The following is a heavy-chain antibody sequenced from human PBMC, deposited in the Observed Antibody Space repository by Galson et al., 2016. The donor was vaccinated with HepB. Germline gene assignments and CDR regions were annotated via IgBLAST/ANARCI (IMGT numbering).Heavy chain of an antibody. J-gene: IGHJ4*02. CDR3: VRARGFDY. CDR2: IKQDGSAK. Sequence: SLRLSCAASGFNFSIYWMTWVRQAPGKGLEWVANIKQDGSAKYFVDSVKGRFTASRDNAKHSLYLHMNSLRAEDSAVYYCVRARGFDYWGLGALVTVSS. V-gene: IGHV3-7*03. CDR1: GFNFSIYW.